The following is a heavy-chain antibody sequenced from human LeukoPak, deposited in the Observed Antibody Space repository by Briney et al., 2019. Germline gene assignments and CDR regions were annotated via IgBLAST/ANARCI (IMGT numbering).Heavy chain of an antibody. CDR1: GGSFSGYY. J-gene: IGHJ6*03. CDR3: ARSRNWIRLALLMDV. CDR2: INHSGSA. D-gene: IGHD1-1*01. Sequence: SETLSLTCAVYGGSFSGYYWSWVRRPPGQGLEWSGEINHSGSANYNTSLQSRVTISVDTSKNQSSLRLSSVTAADTAVYYCARSRNWIRLALLMDVWGKGTTVTVSS. V-gene: IGHV4-34*01.